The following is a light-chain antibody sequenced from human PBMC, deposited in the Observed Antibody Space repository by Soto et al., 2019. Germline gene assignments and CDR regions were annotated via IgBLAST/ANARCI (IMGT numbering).Light chain of an antibody. Sequence: EIVVTQSPGTLSLSPAERATLSCRASQSVPGNYLAWLQQKPGQAPRVLIYGVSMRATGIPDRFSGSGSGTDFTLTISRLEPEDFAVYFCQQYTSPPWTLGQGTKVETK. CDR2: GVS. V-gene: IGKV3-20*01. CDR1: QSVPGNY. J-gene: IGKJ1*01. CDR3: QQYTSPPWT.